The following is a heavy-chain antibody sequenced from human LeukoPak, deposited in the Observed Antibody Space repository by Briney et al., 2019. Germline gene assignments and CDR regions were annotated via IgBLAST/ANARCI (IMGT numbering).Heavy chain of an antibody. J-gene: IGHJ4*02. Sequence: SETLSLTCTVSGGSISSYYWSWIRQPPGKGLEWIGYIYYSGSTNYNPSLKSRVTISVDTSKNQFPLKLSSVTAADTAVYYCARDPAYCSSTSCYARGYFDYWGQGTLVTVSS. CDR3: ARDPAYCSSTSCYARGYFDY. D-gene: IGHD2-2*01. CDR2: IYYSGST. CDR1: GGSISSYY. V-gene: IGHV4-59*01.